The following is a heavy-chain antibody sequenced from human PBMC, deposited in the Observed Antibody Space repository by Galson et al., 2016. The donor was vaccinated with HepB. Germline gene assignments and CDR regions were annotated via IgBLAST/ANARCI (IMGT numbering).Heavy chain of an antibody. Sequence: TLSLTCAVSGGFIRSGGYSWTWIRQPPGKGPECIGYIYYSGDTTYNPSLQSRVTISVDLSKSHFSLNLHSVTAADTAVYYCARGKEGISVWGQGTLVTVSS. CDR2: IYYSGDT. CDR1: GGFIRSGGYS. V-gene: IGHV4-30-2*01. D-gene: IGHD6-13*01. J-gene: IGHJ4*02. CDR3: ARGKEGISV.